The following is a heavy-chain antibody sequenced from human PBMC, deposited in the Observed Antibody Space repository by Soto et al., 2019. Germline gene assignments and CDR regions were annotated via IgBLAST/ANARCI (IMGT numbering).Heavy chain of an antibody. J-gene: IGHJ4*02. CDR3: ARSYVTSRPIDF. D-gene: IGHD3-10*02. V-gene: IGHV1-46*02. CDR1: GYTFHTYG. CDR2: TNPSDGST. Sequence: ASVKVSCKASGYTFHTYGITWVRQAPGQGLEWMGITNPSDGSTNYAQKFQGRVSMTSDTSTSTVYMEMSSLRSEDTAMYYCARSYVTSRPIDFWGQGTLVTVSS.